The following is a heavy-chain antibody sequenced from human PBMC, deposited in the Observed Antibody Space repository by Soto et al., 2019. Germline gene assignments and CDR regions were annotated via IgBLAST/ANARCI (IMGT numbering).Heavy chain of an antibody. V-gene: IGHV4-39*01. Sequence: SETLSLTCTVSGGSISSSSYYWGWIRQPPGKGLEWIGSIYYSGTTYYNPSLKSRVTIAVDTSKNQFSLKLSSVTAADTAVYYRARQNHVNYDFWTHYSSSTFGTWGQGTLVT. J-gene: IGHJ5*02. CDR3: ARQNHVNYDFWTHYSSSTFGT. CDR1: GGSISSSSYY. CDR2: IYYSGTT. D-gene: IGHD3-3*01.